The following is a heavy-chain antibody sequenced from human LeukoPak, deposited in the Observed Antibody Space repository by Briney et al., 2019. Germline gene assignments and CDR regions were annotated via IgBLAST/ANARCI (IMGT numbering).Heavy chain of an antibody. CDR1: GFTFSSYG. CDR2: IWYDGSNK. V-gene: IGHV3-33*01. D-gene: IGHD3-3*01. J-gene: IGHJ4*02. Sequence: GRSLRLSCAASGFTFSSYGMHWVRQAPGKGLEWVAVIWYDGSNKYYADSVKGRFTISRDSSKNTLYLQMNSLRAEDTAVYYCARPRGTIFGVVIKPPFDYWGQGTLVTVSS. CDR3: ARPRGTIFGVVIKPPFDY.